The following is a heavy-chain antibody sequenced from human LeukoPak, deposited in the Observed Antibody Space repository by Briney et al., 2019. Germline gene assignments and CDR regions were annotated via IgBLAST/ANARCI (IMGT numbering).Heavy chain of an antibody. CDR2: ISWEGDTT. Sequence: PGGSLRLSCAASGFTFDDYAMHWVRQAPGKGLEWVSLISWEGDTTYYADSVRGRFTTPRDNSKNSLYLQMNSLRTEDTAFYYCTRDTDYGSATNYFDYWGQGTLVSVSS. CDR1: GFTFDDYA. CDR3: TRDTDYGSATNYFDY. D-gene: IGHD3-10*01. J-gene: IGHJ4*02. V-gene: IGHV3-43*01.